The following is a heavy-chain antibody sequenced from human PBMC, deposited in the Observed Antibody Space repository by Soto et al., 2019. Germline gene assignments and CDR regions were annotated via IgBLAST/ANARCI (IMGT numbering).Heavy chain of an antibody. CDR1: EFTFSSYR. Sequence: EVQLVESGGGLVKPGGSLRLSCSAFEFTFSSYRMNWVRQAPGKGLEWVSSISSSSSYIYYADSVKGRFTISRDNAKNSLYLQMNSLRAEDTAAYYCARSPYGYYTLDHWGQGTLVTVSS. D-gene: IGHD4-17*01. CDR3: ARSPYGYYTLDH. V-gene: IGHV3-21*06. J-gene: IGHJ4*02. CDR2: ISSSSSYI.